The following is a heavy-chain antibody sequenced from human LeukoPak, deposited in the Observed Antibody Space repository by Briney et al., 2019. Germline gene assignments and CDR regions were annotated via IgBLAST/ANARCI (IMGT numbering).Heavy chain of an antibody. D-gene: IGHD3-10*01. CDR3: AREVYYGSGSYYNAAFDI. V-gene: IGHV3-33*01. CDR2: IWYDGSNK. Sequence: GGSLRLSCAASGFTFSSYGMHWVRQASGKGLEWVAVIWYDGSNKYYADSVKGRFTISRDNSKNTLYLQMNSLRAEDTAVYYCAREVYYGSGSYYNAAFDIWGQGTMVTVSS. J-gene: IGHJ3*02. CDR1: GFTFSSYG.